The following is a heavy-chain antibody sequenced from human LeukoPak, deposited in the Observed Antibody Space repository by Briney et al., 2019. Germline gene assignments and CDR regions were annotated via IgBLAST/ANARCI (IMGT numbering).Heavy chain of an antibody. V-gene: IGHV1-2*02. J-gene: IGHJ6*02. D-gene: IGHD3-10*01. CDR2: INPNSGGT. Sequence: ASVKVSCKASGYTFTGYYMHWVRQAPGQGLEWMGWINPNSGGTNYAQKLQGRVTMTRDTSISTAYMELSRLRSDDTAVYYCARERATMVRGVTNYYYYGMDVWGQGTTVTVSS. CDR3: ARERATMVRGVTNYYYYGMDV. CDR1: GYTFTGYY.